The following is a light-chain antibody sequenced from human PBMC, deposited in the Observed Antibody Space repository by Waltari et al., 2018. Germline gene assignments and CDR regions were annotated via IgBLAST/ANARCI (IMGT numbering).Light chain of an antibody. Sequence: QSVLTQPPSASGTPGQRVTISCSGSSSNIRSNYVYWYQQLPGTAPKLLIYKNNQRPSGVPDRFSGSKSGTSASLAISGLRSEDEADYSCAAWDDSLSGVVFGGGTKLTVL. CDR2: KNN. V-gene: IGLV1-47*01. J-gene: IGLJ2*01. CDR3: AAWDDSLSGVV. CDR1: SSNIRSNY.